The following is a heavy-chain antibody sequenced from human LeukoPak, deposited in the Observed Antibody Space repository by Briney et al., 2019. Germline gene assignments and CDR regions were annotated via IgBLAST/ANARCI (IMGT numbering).Heavy chain of an antibody. V-gene: IGHV1-18*01. J-gene: IGHJ4*02. CDR2: ISAYNGNT. D-gene: IGHD1-26*01. CDR3: ARVWGLGGGDFDY. CDR1: GYTFTSYG. Sequence: GASVKVSCKASGYTFTSYGIRWVRQAPGQGLEWMGWISAYNGNTKYAQKLQGRVTMTGDSSISTAYMELSRRGSDDAAVYYWARVWGLGGGDFDYWGQGTLVTVSS.